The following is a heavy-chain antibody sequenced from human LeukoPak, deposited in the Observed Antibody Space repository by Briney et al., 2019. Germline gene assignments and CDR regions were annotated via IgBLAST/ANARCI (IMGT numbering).Heavy chain of an antibody. CDR3: AKSRSAYPRVDGFDM. D-gene: IGHD3-3*01. Sequence: GGSLRLSCATSGFTFSSYGMHWVRQAPGRGLEWVAFIWFDGSNTDYADSVKGRFTISRDNSKNTLYLQMNSLRAEDTALYYCAKSRSAYPRVDGFDMWGQGTMVTVSS. V-gene: IGHV3-30*02. CDR1: GFTFSSYG. CDR2: IWFDGSNT. J-gene: IGHJ3*02.